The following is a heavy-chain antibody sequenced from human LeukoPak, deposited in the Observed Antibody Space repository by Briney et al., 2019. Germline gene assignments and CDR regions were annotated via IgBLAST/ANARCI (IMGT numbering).Heavy chain of an antibody. D-gene: IGHD1-1*01. CDR3: ARFPIAERAMDV. V-gene: IGHV4-39*01. CDR2: IYYVGSP. CDR1: GDSISRGDSY. Sequence: SETLSLTCSVSGDSISRGDSYWGWIRQYPGKGLEWLGSIYYVGSPYNNPSLNSRRVTMSVDTSKNQFSLKLTSVTAADTAVYFCARFPIAERAMDVWGQGTTVTVSS. J-gene: IGHJ6*02.